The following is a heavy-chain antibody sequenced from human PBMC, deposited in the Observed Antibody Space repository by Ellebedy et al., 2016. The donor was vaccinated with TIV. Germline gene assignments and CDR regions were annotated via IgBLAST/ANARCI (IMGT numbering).Heavy chain of an antibody. D-gene: IGHD3-22*01. V-gene: IGHV3-23*01. Sequence: PGGSLRLSCAASGFTFSNYAMSWVRQAPGKGLQWVAGISGSGGSTYYAESVKGRFTISRDTSKNTANLQMNSLRVEDTAIYYCAKDLFYDSFGPFDYWGQGTLVTVSS. CDR1: GFTFSNYA. CDR2: ISGSGGST. CDR3: AKDLFYDSFGPFDY. J-gene: IGHJ4*02.